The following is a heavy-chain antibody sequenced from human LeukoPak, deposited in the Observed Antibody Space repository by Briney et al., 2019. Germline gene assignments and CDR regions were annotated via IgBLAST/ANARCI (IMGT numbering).Heavy chain of an antibody. Sequence: PGESLRLSCAVSGFTFSSYAMSWVRQAPGKGLEWVSAISGSGGSTYYADSVKGRFTISRDNSKNTLYLQMNSLRAEDTAVYYCAKERIPSYDFWSGYYSGFDYWGQGTLVTVSS. D-gene: IGHD3-3*01. V-gene: IGHV3-23*01. CDR2: ISGSGGST. J-gene: IGHJ4*02. CDR1: GFTFSSYA. CDR3: AKERIPSYDFWSGYYSGFDY.